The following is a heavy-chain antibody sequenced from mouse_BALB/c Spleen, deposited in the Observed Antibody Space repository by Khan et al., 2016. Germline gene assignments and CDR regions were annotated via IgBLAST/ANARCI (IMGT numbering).Heavy chain of an antibody. Sequence: EVQLQESGPELGKPGASVKISCKASGYSFTDYNMYWVKQSHRKSLEWIGYIDPYNGGTSYNQKSKGKATLTVDRSSSTAYMHLNSLTSEDSAIYYCVRWGYDEGMDYWGQGTSVTVSS. CDR1: GYSFTDYN. J-gene: IGHJ4*01. CDR2: IDPYNGGT. CDR3: VRWGYDEGMDY. D-gene: IGHD2-2*01. V-gene: IGHV1S135*01.